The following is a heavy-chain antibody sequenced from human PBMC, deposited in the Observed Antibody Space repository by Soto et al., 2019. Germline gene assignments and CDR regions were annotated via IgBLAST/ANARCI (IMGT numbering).Heavy chain of an antibody. CDR3: ARVFRDHFDY. V-gene: IGHV3-72*01. CDR2: IRKKANSYTT. J-gene: IGHJ4*02. CDR1: GFRFTDHY. Sequence: GGSLRLSCLASGFRFTDHYLDGAPQPPGKGLECVGRIRKKANSYTTENAASVKGRFTISRDDSKSSLFLQMDMLSTEDTAVYYCARVFRDHFDYWGQGTLVTVSS.